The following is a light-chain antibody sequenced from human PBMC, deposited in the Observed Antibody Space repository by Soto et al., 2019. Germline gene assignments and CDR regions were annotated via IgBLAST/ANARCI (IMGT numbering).Light chain of an antibody. J-gene: IGKJ4*01. CDR3: QQRSNWTLT. CDR1: QSVSSY. Sequence: EIVLTQSPATLSLSPGERATLSCRASQSVSSYLAWYQQKPGQSPRLLIYDTSNTGAGIPARFSGSGYGTDFTLTIRSLEPQDFAVYYCQQRSNWTLTFGRGTKLDIK. CDR2: DTS. V-gene: IGKV3-11*01.